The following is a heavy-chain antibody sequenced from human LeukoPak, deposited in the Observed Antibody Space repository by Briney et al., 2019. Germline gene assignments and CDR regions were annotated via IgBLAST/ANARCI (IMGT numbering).Heavy chain of an antibody. J-gene: IGHJ4*02. CDR3: ARDQLLSY. CDR2: IYYSGST. CDR1: GGSISSYY. Sequence: SETLSLTCTVSGGSISSYYWSWIRQPPGKGLEWIGYIYYSGSTNYNPSLKSRVTISVDTSKNQFSLKLSSVTAADTAVYYCARDQLLSYWGQGTLVTVSS. D-gene: IGHD1-1*01. V-gene: IGHV4-59*01.